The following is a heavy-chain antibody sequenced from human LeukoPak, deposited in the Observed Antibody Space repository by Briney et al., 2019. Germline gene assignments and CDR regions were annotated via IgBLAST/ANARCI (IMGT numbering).Heavy chain of an antibody. CDR2: IRYDGSNK. CDR3: AKRTGVTELHFDH. J-gene: IGHJ4*02. V-gene: IGHV3-30*02. CDR1: GFTFSSYG. Sequence: GSLRLSCAASGFTFSSYGMHWVRQAPGKGLEWVAFIRYDGSNKYYADSVKGRFTISRDNSKNTLYQQMNSLRAEDTAVYYCAKRTGVTELHFDHWGQGTLVTVSS. D-gene: IGHD1-7*01.